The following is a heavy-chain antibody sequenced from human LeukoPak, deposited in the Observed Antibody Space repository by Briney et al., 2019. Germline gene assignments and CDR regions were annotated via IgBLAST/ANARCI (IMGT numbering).Heavy chain of an antibody. D-gene: IGHD3-22*01. Sequence: SVKVSCKASGGTFSSYAISWVRQAPGQGLEWMGGIIPIFGTANYAQKFQGRVTTTTDESTSTAYMELSSLRSEDTAVYYCARAPYYYDSSGLNRYYFDYWGQGTLVTVSS. V-gene: IGHV1-69*05. CDR2: IIPIFGTA. CDR3: ARAPYYYDSSGLNRYYFDY. CDR1: GGTFSSYA. J-gene: IGHJ4*02.